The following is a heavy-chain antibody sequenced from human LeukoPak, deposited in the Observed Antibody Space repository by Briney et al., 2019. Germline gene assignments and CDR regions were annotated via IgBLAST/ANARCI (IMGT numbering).Heavy chain of an antibody. V-gene: IGHV3-33*01. CDR1: GLTFSSYG. J-gene: IGHJ1*01. D-gene: IGHD5-24*01. CDR2: IWYDGSNK. Sequence: PGRSLRLSCAASGLTFSSYGMHWVRQAPGKGLEWVAVIWYDGSNKYYGDSVKGRFTISRDNSKKTLYLQMNSLRAEDTAVYYCARGDGYNDAEYLQHWGQGALVTVS. CDR3: ARGDGYNDAEYLQH.